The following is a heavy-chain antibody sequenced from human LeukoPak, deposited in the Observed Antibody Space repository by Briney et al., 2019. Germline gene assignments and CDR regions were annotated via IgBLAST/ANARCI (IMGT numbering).Heavy chain of an antibody. CDR2: ISAYNGNT. J-gene: IGHJ6*02. CDR1: GYTFTSYG. D-gene: IGHD2-2*01. Sequence: ASVKVSCKASGYTFTSYGISWVRQAPGQGLEWMGWISAYNGNTNYAQKLQGRVTMTTDTSTSTAYMELRSLRSDDTAVYYCAREWVARPSYQLLSIGPKGYGMDVWGQGTTVTVSS. V-gene: IGHV1-18*01. CDR3: AREWVARPSYQLLSIGPKGYGMDV.